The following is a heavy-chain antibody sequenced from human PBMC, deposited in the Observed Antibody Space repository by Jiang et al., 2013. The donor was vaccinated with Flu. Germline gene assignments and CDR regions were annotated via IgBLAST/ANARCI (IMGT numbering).Heavy chain of an antibody. CDR1: GDFIGNYF. D-gene: IGHD5-12*01. CDR3: VAGRWLHETSRDALDI. CDR2: IYIDGST. Sequence: GSGLVKPSETLSLTCAVSGDFIGNYFWTWVRQPAGNRPEWIGRIYIDGSTDYHPSLKSRVSMSIDSSKSRISLTLASLTAADTAVYFCVAGRWLHETSRDALDIWGQGTAVTVTS. V-gene: IGHV4-4*07. J-gene: IGHJ3*02.